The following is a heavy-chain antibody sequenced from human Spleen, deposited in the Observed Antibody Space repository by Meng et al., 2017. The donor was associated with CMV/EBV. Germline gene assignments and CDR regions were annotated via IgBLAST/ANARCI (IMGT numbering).Heavy chain of an antibody. CDR2: ISYDGSNK. D-gene: IGHD1-26*01. CDR3: ARGELLYPRDY. CDR1: GFTFSSYA. Sequence: LSLTCAASGFTFSSYAMHWVRQAPGKGLEWVAVISYDGSNKYYADSVKGRFTISRDNSKNTLYLQMNNLRAEYTAVYYCARGELLYPRDYWGQGTLVTVSS. J-gene: IGHJ4*02. V-gene: IGHV3-30*04.